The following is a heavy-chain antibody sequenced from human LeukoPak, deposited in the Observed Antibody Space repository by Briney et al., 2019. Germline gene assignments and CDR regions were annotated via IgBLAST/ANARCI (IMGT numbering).Heavy chain of an antibody. CDR2: ISSGGGTI. D-gene: IGHD4-17*01. Sequence: GGSLRLSCAASGFTLRSYEMNWVRQAPGKGLEWVSYISSGGGTIYYADSVKGRFTISRDNAKNSLYLQMNSLRADDTAVYYCAREEYGDSYPYWGQGTLVTVSS. CDR1: GFTLRSYE. J-gene: IGHJ4*02. CDR3: AREEYGDSYPY. V-gene: IGHV3-48*03.